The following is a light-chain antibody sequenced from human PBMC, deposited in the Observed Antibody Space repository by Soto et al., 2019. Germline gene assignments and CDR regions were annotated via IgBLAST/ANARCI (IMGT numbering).Light chain of an antibody. V-gene: IGKV1-5*03. J-gene: IGKJ1*01. Sequence: DIQMTQSPSTLSASVGDRVTITCRASQSISDSLAWYQQKPGKAPKLLIYEASSLKSGVPSRFSGSRSVTEYTLTISRLQPDDIATYYCQQYNVYWTFGQGTKVEIK. CDR3: QQYNVYWT. CDR1: QSISDS. CDR2: EAS.